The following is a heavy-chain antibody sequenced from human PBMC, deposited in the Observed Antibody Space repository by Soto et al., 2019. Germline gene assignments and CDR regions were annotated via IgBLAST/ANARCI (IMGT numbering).Heavy chain of an antibody. D-gene: IGHD1-26*01. J-gene: IGHJ5*02. V-gene: IGHV4-34*01. CDR1: GGSFSGYY. CDR3: ARRARYIVGATTSWFDP. CDR2: INHSGST. Sequence: QVQLQQWGAGLLKPSETLSLTCAVYGGSFSGYYWSWIRQPPGKGLEWIGEINHSGSTNYNPSLKGRVTISVDTSKNQFSLKLSSVTAADTAVYYCARRARYIVGATTSWFDPWGQGTLVTVSS.